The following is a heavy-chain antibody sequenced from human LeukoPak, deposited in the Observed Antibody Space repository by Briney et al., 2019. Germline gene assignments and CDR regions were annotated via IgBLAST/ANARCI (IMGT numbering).Heavy chain of an antibody. Sequence: GESLRLSCAASGFTFSGYSMHWVRQAPGKGLEWVAVIAHDAGRQYYADSVKGRFTIARDNSNNTLYLQMNSLTTEDTAVYYCARGISLFGVGDPWGQGTLVIVSA. CDR3: ARGISLFGVGDP. D-gene: IGHD3-3*01. CDR1: GFTFSGYS. CDR2: IAHDAGRQ. J-gene: IGHJ5*02. V-gene: IGHV3-30*01.